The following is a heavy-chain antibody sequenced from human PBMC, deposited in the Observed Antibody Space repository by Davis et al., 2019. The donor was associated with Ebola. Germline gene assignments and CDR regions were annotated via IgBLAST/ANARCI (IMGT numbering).Heavy chain of an antibody. V-gene: IGHV4-34*01. CDR2: MNDRGSF. CDR1: GGSLRGYF. Sequence: MPSETLSLTCAVSGGSLRGYFWSWIRQPPGKGLEWIGEMNDRGSFTYNPSLESRVTISVDTSKNQFSLTLSSVTAADTAAYYCALGFCTRTSCLADYWGQGTLVTVSP. D-gene: IGHD2-2*01. J-gene: IGHJ4*02. CDR3: ALGFCTRTSCLADY.